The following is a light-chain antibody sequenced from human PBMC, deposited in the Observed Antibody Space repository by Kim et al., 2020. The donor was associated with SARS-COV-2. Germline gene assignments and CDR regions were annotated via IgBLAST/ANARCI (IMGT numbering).Light chain of an antibody. CDR1: TAPVTSGHF. J-gene: IGLJ2*01. CDR3: LLSYSDSRV. CDR2: DTG. V-gene: IGLV7-46*01. Sequence: PEGKVPPPADSSTAPVTSGHFPYWFQQKPGQAPRTLIYDTGNRHSWTPARFSGSLLGGKAALTLSAAQPEDEADYYCLLSYSDSRVFGGGTQLTVL.